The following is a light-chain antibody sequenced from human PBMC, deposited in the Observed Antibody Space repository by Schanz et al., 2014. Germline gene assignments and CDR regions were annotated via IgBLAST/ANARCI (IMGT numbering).Light chain of an antibody. Sequence: EIVLTQFPATLSLSPGERGTLSCRASQSISGYLAWYQQKPGQAPRLLIYDASKRATGIPARFSGSGSGTDFTLTISRLEPEDFAVYYCQQYGSSPWTFGQGTKVEIK. CDR2: DAS. J-gene: IGKJ1*01. CDR3: QQYGSSPWT. V-gene: IGKV3-20*01. CDR1: QSISGY.